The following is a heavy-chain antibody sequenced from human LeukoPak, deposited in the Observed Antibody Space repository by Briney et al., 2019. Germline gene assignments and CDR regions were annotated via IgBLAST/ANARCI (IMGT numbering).Heavy chain of an antibody. J-gene: IGHJ4*02. CDR2: ISGSGGST. V-gene: IGHV3-23*01. CDR3: AKGHYYDSSGYYPFGY. D-gene: IGHD3-22*01. Sequence: GGSLRLSCAASGFTFSSYAMSWVRQAPGKGLEWVSAISGSGGSTYYADSVKGRFTISRDNSKNTLYLQMNSLRAEDTAVYYCAKGHYYDSSGYYPFGYWGQGTLVTVSS. CDR1: GFTFSSYA.